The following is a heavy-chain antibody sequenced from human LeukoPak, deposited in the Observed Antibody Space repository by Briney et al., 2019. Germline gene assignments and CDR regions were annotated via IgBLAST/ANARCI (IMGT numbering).Heavy chain of an antibody. CDR3: ARVRGVLRYFDWSDAFDS. D-gene: IGHD3-9*01. J-gene: IGHJ3*02. CDR1: GFTFSSYA. CDR2: ISYDGSNK. Sequence: PGRSLRLSCAASGFTFSSYAMHWVRQAPGEGLEWVAVISYDGSNKYYADSVKGRFTISRDNSKNTLYLQMNSLRAEDTAVYYCARVRGVLRYFDWSDAFDSWGQGTMVTVSS. V-gene: IGHV3-30*04.